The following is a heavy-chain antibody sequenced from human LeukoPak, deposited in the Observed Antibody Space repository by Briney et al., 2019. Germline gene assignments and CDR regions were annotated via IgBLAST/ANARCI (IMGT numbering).Heavy chain of an antibody. CDR1: GYTFTGYC. CDR2: INPNSGGT. CDR3: AKFPVVAATPNDY. Sequence: ASVKLSCKASGYTFTGYCLHWVRQGPGQGHEWMGWINPNSGGTNYAQKSQGRVTMTRDTSSSTACMELSRLRSDDTAVYYCAKFPVVAATPNDYWGQGTLVTVSS. V-gene: IGHV1-2*02. D-gene: IGHD2-15*01. J-gene: IGHJ4*02.